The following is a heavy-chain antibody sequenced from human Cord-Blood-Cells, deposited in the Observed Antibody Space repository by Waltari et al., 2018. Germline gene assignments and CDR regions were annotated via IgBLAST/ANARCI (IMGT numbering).Heavy chain of an antibody. CDR2: IYPGDSDT. V-gene: IGHV5-51*01. Sequence: EVQLVQSGAEVKKPGESLKISCKGSGYSFTSYWIRWVRQMPGTRREWMGIIYPGDSDTRYSPSFQGQVTISADKSISTAYLQWSSLKASDTAMYYCASTLAYCGGDCYYWEDAFDIWGQGTMVTVSS. CDR1: GYSFTSYW. CDR3: ASTLAYCGGDCYYWEDAFDI. D-gene: IGHD2-21*01. J-gene: IGHJ3*02.